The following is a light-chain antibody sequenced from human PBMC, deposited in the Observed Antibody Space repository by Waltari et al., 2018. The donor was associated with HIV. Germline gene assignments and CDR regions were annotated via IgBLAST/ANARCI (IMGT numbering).Light chain of an antibody. V-gene: IGLV3-25*03. CDR3: QAADSSGSNFV. Sequence: SYDLTQTPSVSVSPGQTARITCSGDVLPNNYTFWYQQKSGQAPVLVGYTDRERPAGLPERFSGSSSGTTVTLFIDGVQAEDEADYYCQAADSSGSNFVFGTGTKVTVL. CDR1: VLPNNY. J-gene: IGLJ1*01. CDR2: TDR.